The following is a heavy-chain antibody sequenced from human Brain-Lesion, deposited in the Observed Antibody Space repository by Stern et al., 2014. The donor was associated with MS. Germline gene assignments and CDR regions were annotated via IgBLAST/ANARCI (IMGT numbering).Heavy chain of an antibody. V-gene: IGHV4-61*02. CDR1: GGSISSGGYY. Sequence: DQLVESGPGLVKPSQTLSLSCTVSGGSISSGGYYWSWIRQPAGKGLEGIGRIFNSGSTSYNPSLKSRVTISIATSKNQFSLRLNSMTAADTAVYYCARGRVVPGFQYYATDVWGQGTTVIVSS. CDR2: IFNSGST. CDR3: ARGRVVPGFQYYATDV. D-gene: IGHD2-2*01. J-gene: IGHJ6*02.